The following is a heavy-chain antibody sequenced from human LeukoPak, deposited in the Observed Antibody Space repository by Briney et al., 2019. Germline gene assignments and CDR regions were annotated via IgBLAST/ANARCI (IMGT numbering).Heavy chain of an antibody. CDR3: AREDQQLADY. CDR1: GFTFSSYS. Sequence: KPGGSLRLSCAASGFTFSSYSMNWVRQAPGKGLEWVSSISSSSSYIYYADSVKGRFTISRDNAKNSLYLQMNSLRAEGTAVYYCAREDQQLADYWGQGTLVTVSS. V-gene: IGHV3-21*01. D-gene: IGHD6-13*01. CDR2: ISSSSSYI. J-gene: IGHJ4*02.